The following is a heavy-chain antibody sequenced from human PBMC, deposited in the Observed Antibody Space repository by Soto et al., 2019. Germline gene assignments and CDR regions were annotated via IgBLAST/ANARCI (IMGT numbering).Heavy chain of an antibody. V-gene: IGHV1-69*13. D-gene: IGHD3-3*01. Sequence: ASVKVSCKASGGTFSSYAISWVRQAPGQGLEWMGGIIPIFSTANYAQKFQGRVTITADESTSTAYMELSSLRSEDTAVYYCARASLSLEWHTQGYFDYWGQGTLVTVSS. CDR1: GGTFSSYA. CDR2: IIPIFSTA. J-gene: IGHJ4*02. CDR3: ARASLSLEWHTQGYFDY.